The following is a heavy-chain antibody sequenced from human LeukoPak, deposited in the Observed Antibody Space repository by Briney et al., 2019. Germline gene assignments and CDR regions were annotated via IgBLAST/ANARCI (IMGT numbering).Heavy chain of an antibody. D-gene: IGHD3-10*01. J-gene: IGHJ4*02. CDR1: GYTFTSYG. Sequence: ASVKVSCKASGYTFTSYGISWVRQAPGQGLEWMGWISAYNGNTNYAQKLQGRVTMTTDTSTSTAYMELRSLRSDDSAVYYCARDNRVFRGVIITRHFDYWGQGTLVTVSS. CDR2: ISAYNGNT. V-gene: IGHV1-18*01. CDR3: ARDNRVFRGVIITRHFDY.